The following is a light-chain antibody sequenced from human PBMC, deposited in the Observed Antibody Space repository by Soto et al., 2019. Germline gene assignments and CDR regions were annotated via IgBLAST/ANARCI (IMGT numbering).Light chain of an antibody. J-gene: IGLJ2*01. CDR2: DPS. V-gene: IGLV7-46*01. Sequence: QAVVTQEPSLTVSPGGTGTLTCDSSTGPVTTEHYPYWFQQKPGQAPRTLIFDPSNKHSWTPARFSGSLLGGKAALTLSGAQPEDEAEYSCLLSYRGVGVFGGGTKLTVL. CDR3: LLSYRGVGV. CDR1: TGPVTTEHY.